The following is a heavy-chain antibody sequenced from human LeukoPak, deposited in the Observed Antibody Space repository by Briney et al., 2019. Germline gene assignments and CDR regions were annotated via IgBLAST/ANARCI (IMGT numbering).Heavy chain of an antibody. J-gene: IGHJ4*02. Sequence: GGSLRLSCAASGFTFNSYYMNWVRQAPGKGLEWVSYISSSSSTIYYADSVKGRFTISRDNAKNSLYLQMNSLRAEDTAVYYCASEFWSGYYTAGAGDYWGQGTLVTVSS. CDR1: GFTFNSYY. V-gene: IGHV3-48*01. D-gene: IGHD3-3*01. CDR3: ASEFWSGYYTAGAGDY. CDR2: ISSSSSTI.